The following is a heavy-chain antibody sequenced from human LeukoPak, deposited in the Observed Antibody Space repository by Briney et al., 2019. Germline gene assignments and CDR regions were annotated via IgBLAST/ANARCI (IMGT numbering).Heavy chain of an antibody. CDR1: GFTFDDYA. D-gene: IGHD4-17*01. CDR2: ISWNSGSI. V-gene: IGHV3-9*01. Sequence: GGSLRLSCAASGFTFDDYAMHWVRQAPGKGLEWVSGISWNSGSIGYADSVKGRFTISRDNAKNSLYLQMNSLRAEDTALHYCAKMGYGDYVYDYWGQGTLVTVSS. J-gene: IGHJ4*02. CDR3: AKMGYGDYVYDY.